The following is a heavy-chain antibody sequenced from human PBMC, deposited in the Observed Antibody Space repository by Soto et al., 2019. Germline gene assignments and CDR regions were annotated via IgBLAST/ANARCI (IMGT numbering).Heavy chain of an antibody. D-gene: IGHD1-26*01. V-gene: IGHV4-39*01. Sequence: SETLSLTCTVSGGSISSSSYYWGWIRQPPGKGLEWIGSIYYSGSTYYNPSLKSRVTISVDTSKNQFSLKLSSVTAADTAVYYCARRSGIVGATLQGGAFDIWGHGTMVTVSS. CDR1: GGSISSSSYY. CDR3: ARRSGIVGATLQGGAFDI. CDR2: IYYSGST. J-gene: IGHJ3*02.